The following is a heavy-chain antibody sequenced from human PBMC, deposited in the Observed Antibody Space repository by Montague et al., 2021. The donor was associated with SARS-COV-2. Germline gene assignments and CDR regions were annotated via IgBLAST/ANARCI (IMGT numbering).Heavy chain of an antibody. CDR2: ISYSGST. CDR1: GDSITSVGYF. Sequence: TLSLTCTVSGDSITSVGYFWNWIRQHPGKGLEYIGAISYSGSTYYXPSLTSRVSISMDTSKNAFSLSLHSVTAADTSVYFCAASGRRGYSNPFHHCGRGSLVTVSS. J-gene: IGHJ4*02. CDR3: AASGRRGYSNPFHH. V-gene: IGHV4-31*03. D-gene: IGHD4-11*01.